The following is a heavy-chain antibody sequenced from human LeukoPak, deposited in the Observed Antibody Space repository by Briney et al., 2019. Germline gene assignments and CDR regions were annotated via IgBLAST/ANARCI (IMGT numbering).Heavy chain of an antibody. CDR1: GFTFDDYA. D-gene: IGHD3-3*01. Sequence: PGGSLRLSCAPSGFTFDDYAMSWVSQVAGKGLEWHSGITWNGGITGYADSVKGRFTISRDNAKNSLYLQMNSLRAEDTALYYCARRVIGDYYFDYWGRGTLVTVSS. CDR3: ARRVIGDYYFDY. J-gene: IGHJ4*02. V-gene: IGHV3-20*04. CDR2: ITWNGGIT.